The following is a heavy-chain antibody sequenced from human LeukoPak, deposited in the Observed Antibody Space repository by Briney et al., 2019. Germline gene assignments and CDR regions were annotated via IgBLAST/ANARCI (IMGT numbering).Heavy chain of an antibody. CDR1: GGSVSSGSYY. D-gene: IGHD5-18*01. J-gene: IGHJ4*02. CDR3: ASGYSYGYAGGLDY. Sequence: SETLSLTCTVSGGSVSSGSYYWSWIRQPPGKGLEWIGYIYHSGSTNYNPSLKSRVTISVDTSKNQFSLKLSSVTAADTAVYYCASGYSYGYAGGLDYWGQGTLVTVSS. V-gene: IGHV4-61*01. CDR2: IYHSGST.